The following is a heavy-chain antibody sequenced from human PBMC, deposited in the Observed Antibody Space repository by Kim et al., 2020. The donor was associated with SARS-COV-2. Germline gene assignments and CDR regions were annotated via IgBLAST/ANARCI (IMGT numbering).Heavy chain of an antibody. V-gene: IGHV3-23*01. Sequence: GGSLRLSCAASGFTFSNYAMRWVRQAPGKGLEWVATITNIGGNTYYADSVKGRFTISRDNSKNTLYLQLNSLRADDTAVYYCAKVWILFGDLEQFYYLGQGTLLTVSS. D-gene: IGHD3-10*01. J-gene: IGHJ4*02. CDR2: ITNIGGNT. CDR3: AKVWILFGDLEQFYY. CDR1: GFTFSNYA.